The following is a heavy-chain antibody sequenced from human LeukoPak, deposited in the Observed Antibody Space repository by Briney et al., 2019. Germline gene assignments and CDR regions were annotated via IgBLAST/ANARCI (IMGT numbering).Heavy chain of an antibody. CDR1: GGSISSGGYY. D-gene: IGHD3-22*01. CDR2: IYYSGST. CDR3: ASGLGVYYDSSGYELGY. V-gene: IGHV4-31*03. Sequence: SETLSLTCTVSGGSISSGGYYWSWIRQHPGKGLEWIGYIYYSGSTHYNPSLKSRVTISVDTSKNQFSLKLSSVTAADTAVYYCASGLGVYYDSSGYELGYWGQGTLVTVSS. J-gene: IGHJ4*02.